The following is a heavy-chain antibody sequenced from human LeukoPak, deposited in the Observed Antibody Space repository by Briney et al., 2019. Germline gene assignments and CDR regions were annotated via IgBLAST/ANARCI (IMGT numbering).Heavy chain of an antibody. CDR3: ARVAGRSGYYYDY. D-gene: IGHD3-3*01. J-gene: IGHJ4*02. CDR1: GYTFSGYY. Sequence: GASVKVSCKGSGYTFSGYYMHWVRQAPGQGLEWMGWINTNTGNPTYAQGFTGRFVFSLDTSVSTAYLQISSLKAEDTAVYYCARVAGRSGYYYDYWGQGTLVTVSS. V-gene: IGHV7-4-1*02. CDR2: INTNTGNP.